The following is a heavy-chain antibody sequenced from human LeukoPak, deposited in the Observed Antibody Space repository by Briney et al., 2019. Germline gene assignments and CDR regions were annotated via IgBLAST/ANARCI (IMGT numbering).Heavy chain of an antibody. V-gene: IGHV3-23*01. D-gene: IGHD2-15*01. CDR1: GFTFSSYA. CDR3: AKGFGSGGSFYYYYGMDV. Sequence: GGSLRLSCAASGFTFSSYAMSWVRQAPGKGLEWVSAISGSGGSTYYADSVKGRFTISRDNSKNTLYLQMNSLRAEDTAVYYCAKGFGSGGSFYYYYGMDVWGQGTTVTVSS. J-gene: IGHJ6*02. CDR2: ISGSGGST.